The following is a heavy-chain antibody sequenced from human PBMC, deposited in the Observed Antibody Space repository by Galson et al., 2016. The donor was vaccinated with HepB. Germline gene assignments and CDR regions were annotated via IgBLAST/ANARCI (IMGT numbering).Heavy chain of an antibody. J-gene: IGHJ3*01. CDR2: IYHSGVA. CDR1: GDSISSDNW. D-gene: IGHD6-13*01. V-gene: IGHV4-4*02. CDR3: ARISATWYAFGFNV. Sequence: SETLSLTCAVSGDSISSDNWWSWIRQPPGKGLEWIGEIYHSGVAHYNPSLKSRVTMSLDKSKNQCSLKVSSVTAADTAVYYCARISATWYAFGFNVWGQGTVVAVSP.